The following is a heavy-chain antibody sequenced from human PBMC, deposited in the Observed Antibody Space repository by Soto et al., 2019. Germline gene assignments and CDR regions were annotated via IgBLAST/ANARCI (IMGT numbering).Heavy chain of an antibody. V-gene: IGHV1-69*02. CDR3: ARHYGSGESDFDY. D-gene: IGHD3-10*01. Sequence: SVKVSCKASGGTFSSYTISWVRQAPGQGLEWMGRIIPILGIANYAQKFQGRVTITADKSTSTAYMELSSLRSEDTAVYYCARHYGSGESDFDYWGQGTLVTVSS. CDR2: IIPILGIA. CDR1: GGTFSSYT. J-gene: IGHJ4*02.